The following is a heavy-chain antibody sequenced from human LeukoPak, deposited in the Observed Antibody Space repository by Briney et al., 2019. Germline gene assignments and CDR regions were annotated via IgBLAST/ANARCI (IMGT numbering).Heavy chain of an antibody. CDR2: IYYSGST. Sequence: SETLSLTCTVSGGSISSYYWSWIRQPPGKGLEWIGYIYYSGSTNYNPSLKSRVTISVDTSKNQFSLKLSSVTAADTAVCYCARVRAAAGTAHPLYYGMDVWGQGTTVTVSS. D-gene: IGHD6-13*01. CDR1: GGSISSYY. J-gene: IGHJ6*02. CDR3: ARVRAAAGTAHPLYYGMDV. V-gene: IGHV4-59*01.